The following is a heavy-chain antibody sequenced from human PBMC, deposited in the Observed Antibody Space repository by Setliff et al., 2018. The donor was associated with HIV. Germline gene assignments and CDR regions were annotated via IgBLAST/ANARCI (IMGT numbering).Heavy chain of an antibody. J-gene: IGHJ3*01. CDR2: IKSKTDGEAT. CDR3: TTGPSVT. D-gene: IGHD3-16*02. CDR1: GFVFSNAW. Sequence: GGSLRLSCTASGFVFSNAWMTWVRQAPGKGPEWIGRIKSKTDGEATDYAASLKGRFTILRNDTESTLYLQMNNLKSEDTAVYYCTTGPSVTWGQGTMVTVSS. V-gene: IGHV3-15*05.